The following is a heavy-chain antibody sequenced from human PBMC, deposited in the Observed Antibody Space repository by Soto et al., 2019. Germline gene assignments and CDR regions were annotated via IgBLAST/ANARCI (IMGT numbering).Heavy chain of an antibody. J-gene: IGHJ3*02. V-gene: IGHV1-69*06. CDR2: IIPIFGTA. D-gene: IGHD3-22*01. CDR3: ARVPYYYDSSGYYSADAFDI. CDR1: GGTFSSYA. Sequence: ASVEVSCKASGGTFSSYAISWVRQAPGQGLEWMGGIIPIFGTANYAQKFQGRVTITADKSTSTAYMELSSLRSEDTAVYYCARVPYYYDSSGYYSADAFDIWGQGTMVTVSS.